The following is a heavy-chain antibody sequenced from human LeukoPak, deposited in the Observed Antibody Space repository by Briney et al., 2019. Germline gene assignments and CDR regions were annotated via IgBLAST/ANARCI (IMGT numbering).Heavy chain of an antibody. CDR2: ISYLGST. J-gene: IGHJ3*01. V-gene: IGHV4-59*11. CDR1: GDSFTTHY. Sequence: KPSETLSLTCTVSGDSFTTHYWSWIRQPPGRGLEWIGYISYLGSTNYNPSLNSRVTISIDTAKNEVSLMLTSVTAADTAVYYCASDSISMNAFDAWGQGTMVTVSS. CDR3: ASDSISMNAFDA. D-gene: IGHD3-22*01.